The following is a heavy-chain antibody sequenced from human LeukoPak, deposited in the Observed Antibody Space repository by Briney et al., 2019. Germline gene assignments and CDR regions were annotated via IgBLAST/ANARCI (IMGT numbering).Heavy chain of an antibody. CDR2: ITPSGDST. Sequence: ASVKVSCKASGDTFSSYYMHWVRQAPGQGLEWMGIITPSGDSTNYAQKFQGRVTMTRDTSTSTVYMELSSLRSEDTDVYYCAREGFHGRELFPTFDYWGQGTLVTVSS. J-gene: IGHJ4*02. CDR1: GDTFSSYY. V-gene: IGHV1-46*01. D-gene: IGHD3-10*01. CDR3: AREGFHGRELFPTFDY.